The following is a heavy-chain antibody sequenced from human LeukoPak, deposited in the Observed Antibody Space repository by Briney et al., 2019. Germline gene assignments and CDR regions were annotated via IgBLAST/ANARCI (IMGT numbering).Heavy chain of an antibody. CDR2: LSGGGGST. V-gene: IGHV3-23*01. D-gene: IGHD6-19*01. J-gene: IGHJ4*02. CDR3: ADSSGWYFDY. CDR1: GFTFSSYA. Sequence: PGGSLRLSCAASGFTFSSYAMSWVRQAPGKGLDWVSGLSGGGGSTYYADSVKGRFTISRDNSKNTLYLQMNSLRAEDTAVYYCADSSGWYFDYWGQGTLVTVSS.